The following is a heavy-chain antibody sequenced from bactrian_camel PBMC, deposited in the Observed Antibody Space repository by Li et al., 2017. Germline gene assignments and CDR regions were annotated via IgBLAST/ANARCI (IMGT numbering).Heavy chain of an antibody. Sequence: QLVESGGGLVQPGGSLRLSCAASGFTFSNYWMYWVRQAPGKGLEWVSTILSDGTTYYADSAKGRFTISQDSAEDTVYLQMNSLKPEDTATYFCNVGLCGTWPPGQDNYWGHGTQVTVS. CDR2: ILSDGTT. CDR3: NVGLCGTWPPGQDNY. D-gene: IGHD2*01. CDR1: GFTFSNYW. J-gene: IGHJ4*01. V-gene: IGHV3S25*01.